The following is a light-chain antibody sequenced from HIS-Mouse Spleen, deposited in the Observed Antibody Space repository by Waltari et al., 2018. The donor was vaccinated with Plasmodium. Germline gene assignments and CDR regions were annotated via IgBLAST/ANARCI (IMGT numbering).Light chain of an antibody. CDR2: AAS. J-gene: IGKJ2*01. CDR3: QQYYSYPYT. V-gene: IGKV1-8*01. Sequence: AIRMTQSPSSFSTSTGDRVTITCRASQGISSYLAWYQQKPGKATKLLIYAASTLQSGVPSRFSGSGSGTDFTLTISCLQSEYFATYYCQQYYSYPYTFGQGTKLEIK. CDR1: QGISSY.